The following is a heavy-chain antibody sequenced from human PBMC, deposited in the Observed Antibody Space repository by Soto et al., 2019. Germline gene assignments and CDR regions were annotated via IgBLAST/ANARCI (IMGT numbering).Heavy chain of an antibody. D-gene: IGHD5-12*01. V-gene: IGHV4-31*03. Sequence: PSETLSLTCTVSGGSISSGGYYWSWIRQHPGKGLEWIGYIYYSGSTYYNPSLKSRVTISVDTSKNQFPLKLSSVTAADTAVYYCASPSFGYSGYDSPYYYGMDVWGQGTKVTVSS. CDR2: IYYSGST. CDR3: ASPSFGYSGYDSPYYYGMDV. CDR1: GGSISSGGYY. J-gene: IGHJ6*02.